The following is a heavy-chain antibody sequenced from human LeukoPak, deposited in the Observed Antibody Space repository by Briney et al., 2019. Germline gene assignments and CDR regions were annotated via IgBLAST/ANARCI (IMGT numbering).Heavy chain of an antibody. CDR3: ARGYSYGYYYYYMDV. V-gene: IGHV4-61*02. CDR2: IYTSGST. J-gene: IGHJ6*03. Sequence: SETLSLTCTVSGGSISSGSYYWSWIRQPAGKGLEWIGRIYTSGSTNYNPSLKSRVTISVDTSKNQFSLKLSSVTAADTAVYYCARGYSYGYYYYYMDVWGKGTTVTVSS. CDR1: GGSISSGSYY. D-gene: IGHD5-18*01.